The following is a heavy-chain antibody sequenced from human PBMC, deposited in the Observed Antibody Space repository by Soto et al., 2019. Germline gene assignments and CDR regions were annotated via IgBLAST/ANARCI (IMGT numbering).Heavy chain of an antibody. V-gene: IGHV1-69*01. CDR3: ARDRKPYYYDSSGYYLSDWYFDL. D-gene: IGHD3-22*01. CDR2: IIPIFGTA. J-gene: IGHJ2*01. CDR1: GGTFSSYA. Sequence: QVQLVQSGAEVKKPGSSVKVSCKASGGTFSSYAISWVRQAPGQGLEWMGGIIPIFGTANYAQKFQGRVTLTAEESTSTAYMELSSLRSEDTAVYYCARDRKPYYYDSSGYYLSDWYFDLWGRGTLVTVSS.